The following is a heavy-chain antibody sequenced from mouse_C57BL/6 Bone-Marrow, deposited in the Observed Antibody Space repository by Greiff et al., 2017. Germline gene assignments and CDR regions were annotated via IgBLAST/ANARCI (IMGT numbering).Heavy chain of an antibody. CDR3: ARGYYGSSLNWYFDV. J-gene: IGHJ1*03. Sequence: QVQLKESGAELARPGASVKLSCKASGYTFTSYGISWVKQRTGPGLEWIGEIYPRSGNTYYNEKFKGKATLTADKSSSTAYMELRSLTSEDSAVYFCARGYYGSSLNWYFDVWGTGTTVTVSS. V-gene: IGHV1-81*01. CDR2: IYPRSGNT. D-gene: IGHD1-1*01. CDR1: GYTFTSYG.